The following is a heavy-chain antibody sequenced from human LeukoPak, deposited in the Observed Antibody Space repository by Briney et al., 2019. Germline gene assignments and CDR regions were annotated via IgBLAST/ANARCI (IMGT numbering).Heavy chain of an antibody. CDR2: ISSSGSTI. V-gene: IGHV3-48*03. D-gene: IGHD3-22*01. CDR1: GFTFSSYE. J-gene: IGHJ3*02. Sequence: SGGSLRLSCAASGFTFSSYEMNWVRQAPGKGLEWVSYISSSGSTIYYADSVKGRFTISRDNSKNTLYLQMNSLRAEDTAVYYCARETYYYDSSGYYSQTRGAFDIWGQGTMVTVSS. CDR3: ARETYYYDSSGYYSQTRGAFDI.